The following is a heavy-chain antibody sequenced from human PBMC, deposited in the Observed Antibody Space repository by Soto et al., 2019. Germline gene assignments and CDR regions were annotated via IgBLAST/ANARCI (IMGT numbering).Heavy chain of an antibody. CDR1: GGSISSGGYY. D-gene: IGHD3-22*01. CDR2: IYYSGST. J-gene: IGHJ3*02. CDR3: ARARDYYDSSGYYLDAFDI. V-gene: IGHV4-31*03. Sequence: QVQLQESGPGLVKPSQTLSLTCTVSGGSISSGGYYWSWIRQHPGKGLEWIGYIYYSGSTYYNPSLKSRVTISVDTSKNQFSLKLSSVTAADTAVYYCARARDYYDSSGYYLDAFDIWGQGTMVTVSS.